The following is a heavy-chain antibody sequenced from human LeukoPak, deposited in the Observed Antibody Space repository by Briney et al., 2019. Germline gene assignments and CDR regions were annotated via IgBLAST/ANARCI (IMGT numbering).Heavy chain of an antibody. J-gene: IGHJ4*02. CDR1: GYTFTSYY. Sequence: ASVKVSCKASGYTFTSYYMHWVRQAPGQGLEWMGIINPSGGSTSYAQKFQGRVTMTRDTSISTAYMELRRLRSDDTAVYYCARGAHYHDSSEGYDYWGQGTLVTVSS. D-gene: IGHD3-22*01. CDR3: ARGAHYHDSSEGYDY. V-gene: IGHV1-46*01. CDR2: INPSGGST.